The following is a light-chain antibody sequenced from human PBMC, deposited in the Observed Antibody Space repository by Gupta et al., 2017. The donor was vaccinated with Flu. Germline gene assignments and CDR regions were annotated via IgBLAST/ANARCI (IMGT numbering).Light chain of an antibody. Sequence: ITISCTGTSSDIGGYDYVSWYQQHPGRAPKLMIFEVTNRPSGVSTRFSGSKSGNTASLTISGLQAEDEADYYCSSYTSTYTLVLFGGGTKLTVL. CDR2: EVT. CDR1: SSDIGGYDY. CDR3: SSYTSTYTLVL. V-gene: IGLV2-14*01. J-gene: IGLJ2*01.